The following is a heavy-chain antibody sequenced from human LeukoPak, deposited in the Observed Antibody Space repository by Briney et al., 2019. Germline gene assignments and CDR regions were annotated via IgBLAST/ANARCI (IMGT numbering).Heavy chain of an antibody. J-gene: IGHJ5*01. D-gene: IGHD3-22*01. V-gene: IGHV4-30-4*01. Sequence: SETLSLTCTVSGGSISSGDYYWSWIRQPPGKGLEWIVYIYHSGSTYYNPSLKSRLTISVDTSKNQFSLKLSSVTAADTAVYYCVRVREYYDSSGYYPLGNWFDSWGQGTLVTVSS. CDR3: VRVREYYDSSGYYPLGNWFDS. CDR2: IYHSGST. CDR1: GGSISSGDYY.